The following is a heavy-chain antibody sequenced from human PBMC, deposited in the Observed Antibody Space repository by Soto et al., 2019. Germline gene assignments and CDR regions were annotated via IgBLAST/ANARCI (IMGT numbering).Heavy chain of an antibody. CDR2: ISSSSSYI. J-gene: IGHJ6*02. CDR3: ARDSSYSNYHYGMDV. D-gene: IGHD4-4*01. Sequence: GGSLRLSCAASGFTFSSYSMNWVRQAPGKGLEWVSSISSSSSYIYYADSVKGRFTISRDNAKNSLYLQMNSLRAEDTAVYYSARDSSYSNYHYGMDVWGQGTTVTVSS. CDR1: GFTFSSYS. V-gene: IGHV3-21*01.